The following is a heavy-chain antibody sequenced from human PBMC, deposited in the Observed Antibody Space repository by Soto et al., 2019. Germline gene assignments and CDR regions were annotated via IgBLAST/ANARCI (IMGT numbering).Heavy chain of an antibody. V-gene: IGHV1-46*04. J-gene: IGHJ4*02. Sequence: RASVKVSCKASGYTFTSYYMHWVRQAPGQGLEWLGIINPSGGSTSYAQKLQGRVTMTRDTSTTTVYMELSSLRSEDTAVYYCARDRDAHYYDSSGCYFDYWGQGTLVTVSS. CDR2: INPSGGST. CDR3: ARDRDAHYYDSSGCYFDY. CDR1: GYTFTSYY. D-gene: IGHD3-22*01.